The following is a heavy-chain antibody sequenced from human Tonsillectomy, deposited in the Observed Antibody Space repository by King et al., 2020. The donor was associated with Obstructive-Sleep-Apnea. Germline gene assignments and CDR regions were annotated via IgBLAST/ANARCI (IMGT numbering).Heavy chain of an antibody. D-gene: IGHD2-15*01. CDR3: ARGCLVAASFDY. V-gene: IGHV1-46*01. Sequence: VQLVESGAEVKEPGASVKVSCKASGYTFTNYYMHWVRQAPGHGLEWMGMINPNGGSTSCAQKFQGRVTMTRDTSTSTAHMELSSLRSGDTAMYYCARGCLVAASFDYWGQGTLVTVSS. CDR2: INPNGGST. CDR1: GYTFTNYY. J-gene: IGHJ4*02.